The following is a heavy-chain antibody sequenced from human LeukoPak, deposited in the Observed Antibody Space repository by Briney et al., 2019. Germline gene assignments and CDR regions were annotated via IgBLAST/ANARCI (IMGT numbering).Heavy chain of an antibody. CDR1: GFIFSSDW. Sequence: GGSLRLSCAASGFIFSSDWMRWVRQAPGKGLDWVATMKGDGSEQFYADSVKGRFTVSRDSAKSTVYLQMNSLRAEDSAVYYCECTGTPHWGQGTLVTVSS. CDR3: ECTGTPH. CDR2: MKGDGSEQ. J-gene: IGHJ4*02. D-gene: IGHD1-7*01. V-gene: IGHV3-7*01.